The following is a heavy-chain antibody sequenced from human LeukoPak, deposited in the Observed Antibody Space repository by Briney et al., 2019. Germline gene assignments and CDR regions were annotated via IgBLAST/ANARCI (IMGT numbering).Heavy chain of an antibody. CDR1: GGSFSGYY. V-gene: IGHV4-34*01. Sequence: SETLSLACAVYGGSFSGYYWSWIRQAPGKGLEWIGEINHSGSTNYNPSLKSRVTISVDTSKNQFSLKLSSVPAADTAVYYCARELRYFDWSTYYYYYMDVWGKGTTVTVSS. CDR2: INHSGST. J-gene: IGHJ6*03. CDR3: ARELRYFDWSTYYYYYMDV. D-gene: IGHD3-9*01.